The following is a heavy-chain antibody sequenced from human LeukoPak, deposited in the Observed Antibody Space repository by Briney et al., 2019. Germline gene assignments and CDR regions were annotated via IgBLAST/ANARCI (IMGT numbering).Heavy chain of an antibody. CDR1: GFTFSSYA. D-gene: IGHD6-6*01. Sequence: GSLRLSCAASGFTFSSYAMYWVRQAPGKGLEWIGYIYYSGSTNYNPSLKSRVTISVDTSKNQFSLKLSSVTAADTAVYYCARDGSSLGYYYYGMDVWGQGTTVTVSS. V-gene: IGHV4-59*01. J-gene: IGHJ6*02. CDR3: ARDGSSLGYYYYGMDV. CDR2: IYYSGST.